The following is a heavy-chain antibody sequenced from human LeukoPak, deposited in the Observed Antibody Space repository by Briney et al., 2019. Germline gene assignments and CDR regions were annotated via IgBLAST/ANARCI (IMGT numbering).Heavy chain of an antibody. V-gene: IGHV5-51*01. CDR2: IYPGDSDT. CDR3: ARDRGYDSSGYYYVYDAFDI. J-gene: IGHJ3*02. D-gene: IGHD3-22*01. Sequence: GESLKISCKGSGYSLTSYWIGWVRQMPGKGLGWMGIIYPGDSDTRYSPSFQGQVTISADKSISTAYLQWSSLKASDTAMYYCARDRGYDSSGYYYVYDAFDIWGQGTMVTVSS. CDR1: GYSLTSYW.